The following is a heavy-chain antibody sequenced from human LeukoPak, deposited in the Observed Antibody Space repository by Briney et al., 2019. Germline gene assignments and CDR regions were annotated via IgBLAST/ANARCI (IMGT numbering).Heavy chain of an antibody. J-gene: IGHJ5*02. CDR2: IYSGGST. D-gene: IGHD6-19*01. CDR1: GFTVSNSY. Sequence: GGSLRLSCAASGFTVSNSYMSWVRQAPGKGLEWVSVIYSGGSTYYADSVKGRFTISRDNSKNTLYLQMNSLRAEDTAVYYCARDRSSGWYLTPGFDPWGQGTLVTVSS. CDR3: ARDRSSGWYLTPGFDP. V-gene: IGHV3-66*01.